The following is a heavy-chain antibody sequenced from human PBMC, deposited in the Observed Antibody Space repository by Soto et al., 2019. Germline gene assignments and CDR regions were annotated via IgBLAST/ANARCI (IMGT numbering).Heavy chain of an antibody. J-gene: IGHJ4*02. Sequence: QVQLVESGGGVVQPGRSLRLSCAASGFTFSSYAMHWVRQAPGKGLEWVAVISYDGSNKYYADCVKGRLTISRDNSKNTMYLQMNSLRAEDTAVYYCARDGGGVFDYWSQGTLVTVSS. V-gene: IGHV3-30-3*01. CDR2: ISYDGSNK. CDR3: ARDGGGVFDY. CDR1: GFTFSSYA. D-gene: IGHD3-16*01.